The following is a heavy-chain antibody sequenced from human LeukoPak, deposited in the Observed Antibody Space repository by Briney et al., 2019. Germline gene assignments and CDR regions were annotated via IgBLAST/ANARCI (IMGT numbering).Heavy chain of an antibody. CDR1: GGTFSSYA. J-gene: IGHJ6*02. V-gene: IGHV1-69*13. CDR2: IIPIFGTA. Sequence: ASVNVSCKASGGTFSSYAISWVRQAPGQGLEWMGGIIPIFGTANYAQKFQGRVTITADESTSTAYMELSSLRSEDTAVYYCARVGIAAAGPFYYGMDVWGQGTTVTVSS. D-gene: IGHD6-13*01. CDR3: ARVGIAAAGPFYYGMDV.